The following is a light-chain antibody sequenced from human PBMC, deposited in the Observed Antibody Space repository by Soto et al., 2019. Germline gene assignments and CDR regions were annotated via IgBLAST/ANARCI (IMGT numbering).Light chain of an antibody. J-gene: IGKJ4*01. CDR3: MQALQRRLT. CDR1: QSLLHSNGYNY. V-gene: IGKV2-28*01. Sequence: DIVMTQSPLSLPVTPGEPASISCRSSQSLLHSNGYNYLDWYLQKPGQSPQLLIYLGSNRAPGVPDRLSGSGAGTDFTLKISRVEAEDVGVYYCMQALQRRLTFGGGTKVEIK. CDR2: LGS.